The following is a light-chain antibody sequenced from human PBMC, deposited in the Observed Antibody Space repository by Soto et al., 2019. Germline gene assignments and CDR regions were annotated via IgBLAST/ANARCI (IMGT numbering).Light chain of an antibody. CDR1: QNIGIY. J-gene: IGKJ2*03. Sequence: DVQMTQSPSSLSASVGDRVTITCRASQNIGIYLNWYQQNPGKAPKPLIYAASTLLSGVPSRFSGSGSGTDFTLTISSLQPEDFATYYCQQIFVTRYSFGQGTELEIK. CDR3: QQIFVTRYS. CDR2: AAS. V-gene: IGKV1-39*01.